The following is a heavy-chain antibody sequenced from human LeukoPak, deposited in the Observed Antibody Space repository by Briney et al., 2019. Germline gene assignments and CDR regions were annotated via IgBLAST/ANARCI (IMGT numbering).Heavy chain of an antibody. CDR3: ARGTYYYDSSGYYYEVLDY. V-gene: IGHV4-39*07. J-gene: IGHJ4*02. Sequence: SETLSLTCTVSGGSISSSSYYWGWIRQPPGKGLEWIGSIYYSGSTYYNPSLKSRVTISVDTSKNQFSLKLSSVTAADTAVYYCARGTYYYDSSGYYYEVLDYWGQGTLVTVSS. CDR2: IYYSGST. D-gene: IGHD3-22*01. CDR1: GGSISSSSYY.